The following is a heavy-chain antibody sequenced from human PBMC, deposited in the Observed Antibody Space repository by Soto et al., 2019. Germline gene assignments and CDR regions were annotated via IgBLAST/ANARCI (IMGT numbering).Heavy chain of an antibody. J-gene: IGHJ3*02. Sequence: DVQLVASGGGLIQPGESLRLSCEAFGFTVSGKKYVAWVRQAPGKGLEWVSALYDLDGTYYADPVKGRFTTSSDSSRTTVYLQMNSLRPDDTAVYSCATWHLQEHAYDIWGQGTMVTVSS. CDR1: GFTVSGKKY. V-gene: IGHV3-53*01. D-gene: IGHD1-1*01. CDR2: LYDLDGT. CDR3: ATWHLQEHAYDI.